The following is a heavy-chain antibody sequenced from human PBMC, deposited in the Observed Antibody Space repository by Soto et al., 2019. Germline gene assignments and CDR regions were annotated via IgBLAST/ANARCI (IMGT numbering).Heavy chain of an antibody. D-gene: IGHD2-2*01. CDR2: INQDGSVK. CDR3: VRAVAAASSY. V-gene: IGHV3-7*01. CDR1: GFTLSSYW. J-gene: IGHJ4*02. Sequence: PGGSLRLSCAASGFTLSSYWMSWVRQAPGKGLEWVANINQDGSVKYYVDSVKGRFSISRDYAQNSVHLQMNNLRAEDTAVYYCVRAVAAASSYWGQGTLVTGSS.